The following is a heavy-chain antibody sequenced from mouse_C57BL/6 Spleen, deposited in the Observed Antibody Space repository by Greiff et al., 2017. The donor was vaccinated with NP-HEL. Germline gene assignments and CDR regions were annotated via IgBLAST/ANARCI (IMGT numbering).Heavy chain of an antibody. Sequence: EVQLQQSGPELVKPGASVKISCKASGYSFTGYYMNWVKQSPEKSLEWIGEINPSTGGTTYNQKFKAKATLTVDKSSSTAYMQLKSLTSEDSAVYYCARYDYYAMDYWGQGTSVTVSS. CDR1: GYSFTGYY. CDR2: INPSTGGT. J-gene: IGHJ4*01. V-gene: IGHV1-42*01. CDR3: ARYDYYAMDY.